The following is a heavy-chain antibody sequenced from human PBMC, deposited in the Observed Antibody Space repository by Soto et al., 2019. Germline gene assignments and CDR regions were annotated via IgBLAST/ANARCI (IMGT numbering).Heavy chain of an antibody. CDR2: SIPIFGTA. CDR3: ARGGLGYCSSTSCEGWFDP. Sequence: QVQLVQSGAEVKKPGSSVKVSCKASGGTFSSYAISWVRQAPGQGLEWMGGSIPIFGTANYAQKFQGRVTITADESTRPAYMELSSLRSEDTAVYYCARGGLGYCSSTSCEGWFDPWGQGTLVTVSS. J-gene: IGHJ5*02. V-gene: IGHV1-69*01. CDR1: GGTFSSYA. D-gene: IGHD2-2*01.